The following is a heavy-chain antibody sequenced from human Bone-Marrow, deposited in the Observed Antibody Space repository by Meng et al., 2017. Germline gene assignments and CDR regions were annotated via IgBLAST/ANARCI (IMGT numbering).Heavy chain of an antibody. CDR1: GFTFSSYS. Sequence: GESLKISCAASGFTFSSYSMNWVRQAPGKGLEWVSSISSSSSYIYYADSVKGRFTISRDNAKNSLYLQMNSLRAEDTAVYYCARGSLYDYVWGSYRYGTVFDYWGQGTLVTVSS. V-gene: IGHV3-21*01. D-gene: IGHD3-16*02. CDR3: ARGSLYDYVWGSYRYGTVFDY. J-gene: IGHJ4*02. CDR2: ISSSSSYI.